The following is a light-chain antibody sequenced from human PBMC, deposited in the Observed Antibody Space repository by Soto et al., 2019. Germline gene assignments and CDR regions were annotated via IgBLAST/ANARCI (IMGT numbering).Light chain of an antibody. V-gene: IGKV1-5*03. CDR2: KAS. CDR3: QQYSYFAT. J-gene: IGKJ1*01. Sequence: DIQMTQSPSTLSASVGDRVTITCRASQSISGWLAWYQQKAGQAPKLLIYKASIVESGVPSRLSGSGSGTEFTLTISRLQPDDSATYYCQQYSYFATFGQGTRVEV. CDR1: QSISGW.